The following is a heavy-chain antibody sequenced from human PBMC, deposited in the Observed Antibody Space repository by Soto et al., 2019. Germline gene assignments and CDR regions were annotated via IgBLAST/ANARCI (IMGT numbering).Heavy chain of an antibody. CDR1: GGTFSSYA. CDR3: ARASVSGRRFDY. CDR2: IIPIFGTA. Sequence: SVKVSCKASGGTFSSYAISWVRQAPGQGLEWMGGIIPIFGTANYAQKFQGRVTMTADASTSTVYMELSSLTSEDTAVYYCARASVSGRRFDYWGEGTLVTSPQ. J-gene: IGHJ4*02. V-gene: IGHV1-69*13. D-gene: IGHD6-19*01.